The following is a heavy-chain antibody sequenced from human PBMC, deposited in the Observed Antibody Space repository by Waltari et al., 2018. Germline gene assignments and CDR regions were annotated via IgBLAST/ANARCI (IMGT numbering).Heavy chain of an antibody. CDR2: MSYTGAT. CDR1: GVSITSNRHY. Sequence: QLQLQESGPGLVKPSETLSLTCSVSGVSITSNRHYWGWIRQPPGQSLEWIGTMSYTGATYSSPSLNSRVTVSRDTSKNQLSLKLVSVTAADTAVYYCATYIGASVGTAAFDVWGQGTMVTVSS. J-gene: IGHJ3*01. CDR3: ATYIGASVGTAAFDV. D-gene: IGHD5-12*01. V-gene: IGHV4-39*01.